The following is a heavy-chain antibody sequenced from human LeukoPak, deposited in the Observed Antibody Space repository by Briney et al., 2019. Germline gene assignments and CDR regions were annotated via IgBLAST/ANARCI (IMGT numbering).Heavy chain of an antibody. Sequence: GGSLRLSCAASGFTLDDYSMHWVRQAPGEGLEWVSGISWDSGSIGYADPVKGRFTISRDNAKNSLYLQMNSLRAEDTALYYCAKDRSLGYCSGGSCPSLVGDYWGQGTLVTVSS. CDR2: ISWDSGSI. D-gene: IGHD2-15*01. CDR1: GFTLDDYS. CDR3: AKDRSLGYCSGGSCPSLVGDY. J-gene: IGHJ4*02. V-gene: IGHV3-9*01.